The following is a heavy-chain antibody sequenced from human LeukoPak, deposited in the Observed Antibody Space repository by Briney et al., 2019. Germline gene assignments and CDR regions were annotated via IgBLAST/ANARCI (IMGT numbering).Heavy chain of an antibody. V-gene: IGHV1-18*01. CDR2: ISAYNGNT. Sequence: GASVKVSFKASGYTCTSYGISWVRQAPGQGLGWMGCISAYNGNTNYAQKPQRRVTMTTDTSTSTAYMELRSLRSDDPAVYYCARDSLSYYMDVWGKGTTVTVSS. J-gene: IGHJ6*03. CDR3: ARDSLSYYMDV. CDR1: GYTCTSYG.